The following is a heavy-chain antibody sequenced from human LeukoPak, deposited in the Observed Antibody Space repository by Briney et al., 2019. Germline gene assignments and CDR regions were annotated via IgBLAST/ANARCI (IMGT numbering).Heavy chain of an antibody. CDR1: GGSISSYY. D-gene: IGHD3-22*01. Sequence: SETLSLTCTVSGGSISSYYWSWIRQPLGKGMEWIGYIYYSGSTNYNPSLKSRVTISVDTSKNQFSLKLSSVTAADTAVYYCARRHTYYYDSSGYPLDAFDIWGQGTMVTVSS. CDR2: IYYSGST. V-gene: IGHV4-59*01. J-gene: IGHJ3*02. CDR3: ARRHTYYYDSSGYPLDAFDI.